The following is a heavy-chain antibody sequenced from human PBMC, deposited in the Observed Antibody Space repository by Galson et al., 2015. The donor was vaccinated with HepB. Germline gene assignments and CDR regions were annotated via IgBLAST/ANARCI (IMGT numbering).Heavy chain of an antibody. CDR2: ISGSGGST. CDR1: GFTFSSYA. V-gene: IGHV3-23*01. CDR3: ARLRNYGSVPYNWYFDL. Sequence: SLRLSCAASGFTFSSYAMSWVRQAPGKGLEWVSAISGSGGSTYYADSVKGRFTISRDNSKNTLYLQMNSLRAEDTAVYYCARLRNYGSVPYNWYFDLWGRGTLVTVSS. D-gene: IGHD3-10*01. J-gene: IGHJ2*01.